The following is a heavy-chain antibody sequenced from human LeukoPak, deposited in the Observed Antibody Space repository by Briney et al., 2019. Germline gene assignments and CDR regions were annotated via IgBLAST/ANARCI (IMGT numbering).Heavy chain of an antibody. V-gene: IGHV4-59*08. Sequence: SETLSLTCTVSGGSISGYYWSWIRQPPGKGLEWIGYIYYSGSTNYNPSLKSRVTISLDTSKNQFSLKLTSVTAADTAVYYCARKYDILTGHQNWFDPWGQGTLVTVSS. D-gene: IGHD3-9*01. J-gene: IGHJ5*02. CDR1: GGSISGYY. CDR3: ARKYDILTGHQNWFDP. CDR2: IYYSGST.